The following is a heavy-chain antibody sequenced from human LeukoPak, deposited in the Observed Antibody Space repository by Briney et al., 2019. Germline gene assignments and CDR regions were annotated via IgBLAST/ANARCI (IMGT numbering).Heavy chain of an antibody. Sequence: GSLRLSCTVSGFTFGDYAMGWVRQAPGKGLEWVGLIRRKVSGATTEYAASVKGRFTISRDDSKSIAYLQMNSLKTEDTAMYYCTGNIYCSGGSCSYYFDYWGQGTLVTVSS. CDR2: IRRKVSGATT. CDR1: GFTFGDYA. D-gene: IGHD2-15*01. CDR3: TGNIYCSGGSCSYYFDY. J-gene: IGHJ4*02. V-gene: IGHV3-49*04.